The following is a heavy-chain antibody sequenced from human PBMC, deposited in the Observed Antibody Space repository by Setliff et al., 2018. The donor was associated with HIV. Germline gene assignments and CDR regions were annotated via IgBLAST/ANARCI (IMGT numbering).Heavy chain of an antibody. D-gene: IGHD3-22*01. CDR2: VSPFDDGT. CDR3: VRAYDQDFQH. V-gene: IGHV1-46*02. Sequence: ASVKVSCKTFGYHFNIDYMHWVRQAPGQGLEWMAMVSPFDDGTNYAQKFQGRVTMTRDTSTSTVYMELRSLRSEDSAVYYRVRAYDQDFQHWGQGTVVTVSS. J-gene: IGHJ1*01. CDR1: GYHFNIDY.